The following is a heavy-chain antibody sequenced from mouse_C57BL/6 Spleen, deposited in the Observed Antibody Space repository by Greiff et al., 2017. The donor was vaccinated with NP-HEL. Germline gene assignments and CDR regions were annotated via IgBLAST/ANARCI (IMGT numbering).Heavy chain of an antibody. CDR3: ARPYYSNYVRYFDV. CDR1: GYTFTDYN. Sequence: EVQLQQSGPELVKPGASVKMSCKASGYTFTDYNMHWVKQSHGKSLEWIGYINPNNGGTSYNQKFKGKATLTVNKSSSTAYMELRSLTSEDSAVYYCARPYYSNYVRYFDVWGTGTTVTVSS. V-gene: IGHV1-22*01. D-gene: IGHD2-5*01. J-gene: IGHJ1*03. CDR2: INPNNGGT.